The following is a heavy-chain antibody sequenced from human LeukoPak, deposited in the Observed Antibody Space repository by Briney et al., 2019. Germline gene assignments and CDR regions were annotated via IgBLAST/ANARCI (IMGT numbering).Heavy chain of an antibody. J-gene: IGHJ4*02. Sequence: SVKVSCKASGGTFTSYAISWVRQAPGQGLEWMGRIIPILGIANYAQKFQGRVTITADKSTSTAYMELSSLRSEDTAVYYCARVGVYYDSSGYPDYWGQGTLVTVSS. D-gene: IGHD3-22*01. CDR1: GGTFTSYA. CDR3: ARVGVYYDSSGYPDY. CDR2: IIPILGIA. V-gene: IGHV1-69*04.